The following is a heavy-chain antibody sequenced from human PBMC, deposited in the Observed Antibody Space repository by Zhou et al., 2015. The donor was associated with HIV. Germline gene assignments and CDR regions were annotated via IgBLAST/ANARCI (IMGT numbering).Heavy chain of an antibody. CDR2: INPKSGGT. CDR3: ASDLGSYSSSWSYFDY. V-gene: IGHV1-2*02. Sequence: VQLVQSGAEVKKPGASVKVSCKASGYTFSDYYMHWVRQAPGQGLEWVGWINPKSGGTNYAQNIQGRVTMTTDTSISTAYMELSSLRSDDTAVYYCASDLGSYSSSWSYFDYWGQGTLVTVSS. CDR1: GYTFSDYY. J-gene: IGHJ4*02. D-gene: IGHD6-13*01.